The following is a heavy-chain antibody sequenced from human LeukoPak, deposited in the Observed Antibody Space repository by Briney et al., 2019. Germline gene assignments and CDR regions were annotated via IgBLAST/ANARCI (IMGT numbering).Heavy chain of an antibody. J-gene: IGHJ4*02. Sequence: PSQTLSLTCTVSGGSISSGGYYWSWIRQHPGKGLEWIGYIYYSGSTYYNPSLKSRVTISVDTPKNQFSLKLSSVTAADTAVYYCAGRRGSSLASIDSWGQGTLVTVSS. CDR3: AGRRGSSLASIDS. CDR2: IYYSGST. D-gene: IGHD2-15*01. V-gene: IGHV4-31*03. CDR1: GGSISSGGYY.